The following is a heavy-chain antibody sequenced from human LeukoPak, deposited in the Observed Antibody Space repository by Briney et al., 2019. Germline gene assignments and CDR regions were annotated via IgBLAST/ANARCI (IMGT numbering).Heavy chain of an antibody. Sequence: SETLSLTCTVSGGSISSGGYYWSWIRQHPGTGLEWIGYIYYSGSTYYNPSLKSRVTISVDTSKNQFSLKLSSVTAADTAVYYCARAQLEGSYYYDSSGYYVHYWGQGTLVTVSS. CDR1: GGSISSGGYY. V-gene: IGHV4-31*03. J-gene: IGHJ4*02. CDR2: IYYSGST. CDR3: ARAQLEGSYYYDSSGYYVHY. D-gene: IGHD3-22*01.